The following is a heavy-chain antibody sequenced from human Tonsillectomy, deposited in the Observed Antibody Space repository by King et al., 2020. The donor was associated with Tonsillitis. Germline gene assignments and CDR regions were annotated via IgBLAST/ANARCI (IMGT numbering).Heavy chain of an antibody. CDR3: ARDIRDVLRYFDWLFPNDAFDI. CDR2: ISSSSSYI. D-gene: IGHD3-9*01. V-gene: IGHV3-21*01. CDR1: GFTFSSYS. Sequence: QLVQSGGGLVKPGGSLRLSCAASGFTFSSYSMNWVRQAPGKGLEWVSSISSSSSYIYYADSVKGRFTISRDNAKNSLYLQMNSLRAEDTAVYYCARDIRDVLRYFDWLFPNDAFDIWGQGTMVTVSS. J-gene: IGHJ3*02.